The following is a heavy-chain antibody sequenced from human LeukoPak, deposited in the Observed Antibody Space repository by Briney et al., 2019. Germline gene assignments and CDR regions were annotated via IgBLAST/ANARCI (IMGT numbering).Heavy chain of an antibody. Sequence: SETLSLTCTVSGGSISTSSYYWGWIRQPPGKGLQWIGSIYYSGPTYYNPSLKSRVTISVDTSKNQFSLKLTSVTAADTAVYYCARRNKDNWFDPWGQGTLVTVPS. CDR3: ARRNKDNWFDP. V-gene: IGHV4-39*01. J-gene: IGHJ5*02. CDR1: GGSISTSSYY. D-gene: IGHD2-15*01. CDR2: IYYSGPT.